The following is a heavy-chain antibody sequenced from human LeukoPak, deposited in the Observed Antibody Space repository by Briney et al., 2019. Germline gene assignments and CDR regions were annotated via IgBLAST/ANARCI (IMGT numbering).Heavy chain of an antibody. Sequence: SVKVSCTASGYTFTSYGISWVRQAPGQGLEWMGRIIPILGIANYAQKFQGRVTITADKSTSTAYMELSSLRSEDTAVYYCARESGDCSGGSCLNYWGQGTLVTVSS. CDR2: IIPILGIA. CDR1: GYTFTSYG. V-gene: IGHV1-69*04. J-gene: IGHJ4*02. CDR3: ARESGDCSGGSCLNY. D-gene: IGHD2-15*01.